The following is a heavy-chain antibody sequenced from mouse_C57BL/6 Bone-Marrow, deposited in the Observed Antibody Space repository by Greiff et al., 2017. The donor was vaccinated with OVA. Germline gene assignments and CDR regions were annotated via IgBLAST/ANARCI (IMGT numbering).Heavy chain of an antibody. CDR3: TFITTVVAKGYFDV. D-gene: IGHD1-1*01. CDR1: GFNIKDDY. V-gene: IGHV14-4*01. Sequence: VHVKQSGAELVRPGASVKLSCTASGFNIKDDYMHWVKQRPEQGLAWIGWIDPENGDTEYASTFPGKATITADTSSNTAYLQLSSLTSEDTAVYYCTFITTVVAKGYFDVWGTGTTVTVSS. CDR2: IDPENGDT. J-gene: IGHJ1*03.